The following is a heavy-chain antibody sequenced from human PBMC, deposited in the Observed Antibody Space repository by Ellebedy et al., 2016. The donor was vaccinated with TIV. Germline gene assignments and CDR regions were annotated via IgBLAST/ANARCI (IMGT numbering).Heavy chain of an antibody. J-gene: IGHJ6*02. CDR3: AKFGIMIVMGYGMDV. CDR2: IWYDGSNK. Sequence: PGGSLRLSCAASGFTFSSYGMHWVRQAPGKGLEWVAVIWYDGSNKYYADSVKGRFTISRDNSKTTLYLQMNSLRAEDTAVYYCAKFGIMIVMGYGMDVWGQGTTVTVSS. D-gene: IGHD3-22*01. V-gene: IGHV3-33*06. CDR1: GFTFSSYG.